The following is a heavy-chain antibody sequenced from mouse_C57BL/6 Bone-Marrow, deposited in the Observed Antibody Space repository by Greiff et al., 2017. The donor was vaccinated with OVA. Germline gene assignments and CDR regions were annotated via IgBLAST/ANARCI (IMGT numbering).Heavy chain of an antibody. J-gene: IGHJ4*01. V-gene: IGHV1-15*01. Sequence: QVQLQQSGAELVRPGASVTLSCKASGYTFTDYEMHWVKQTPVHGLDWIGAIDPETGGTAYNQKFKGKAILTADKSSSTAYMELRSLTSEDSAVYDCTRGYSNYYAMDYWGQGTSVTVSS. CDR1: GYTFTDYE. CDR3: TRGYSNYYAMDY. CDR2: IDPETGGT. D-gene: IGHD2-5*01.